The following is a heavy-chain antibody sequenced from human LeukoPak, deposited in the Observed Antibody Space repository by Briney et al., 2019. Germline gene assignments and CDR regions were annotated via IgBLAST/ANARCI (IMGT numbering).Heavy chain of an antibody. CDR2: ISSSSSTI. Sequence: GGSLRLSCAASGFTFSSYSMNWVRQAPGKGLERVSYISSSSSTIYYADSVKGRFTISRDNAKNSLYLQMNSLRAEDTAVYYCAEGPYYDILTGYSSDAFHIWGQGTVVTVSS. D-gene: IGHD3-9*01. CDR3: AEGPYYDILTGYSSDAFHI. CDR1: GFTFSSYS. V-gene: IGHV3-48*01. J-gene: IGHJ3*02.